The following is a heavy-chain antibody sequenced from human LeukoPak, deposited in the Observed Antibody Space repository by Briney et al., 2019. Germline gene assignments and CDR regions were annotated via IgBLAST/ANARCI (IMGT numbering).Heavy chain of an antibody. J-gene: IGHJ4*02. V-gene: IGHV3-7*01. CDR1: GFTFSSYW. D-gene: IGHD1-14*01. Sequence: GGSLRLSCAASGFTFSSYWMNWARQAPGKGLEWVANIKQDGSQKNYVDSVKGRFTISRDNAKNSLYLQMISLRAEDTAVYYCARDNTYNLDYWGQGTLVTVSS. CDR2: IKQDGSQK. CDR3: ARDNTYNLDY.